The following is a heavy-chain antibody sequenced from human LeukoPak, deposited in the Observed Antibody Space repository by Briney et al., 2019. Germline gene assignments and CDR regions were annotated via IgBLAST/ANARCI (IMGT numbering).Heavy chain of an antibody. CDR1: GGSISRYC. D-gene: IGHD1-1*01. V-gene: IGHV4-59*01. J-gene: IGHJ6*03. Sequence: SETLSLTCTVSGGSISRYCWSWIRQPPGKGLEWFGYISDSGTTNYNPSLKSRVTISVDTSKKEFSLKLSSVTAADTAVYYCARVTWFPGTSYYYMDVWGKGTTVTVSS. CDR2: ISDSGTT. CDR3: ARVTWFPGTSYYYMDV.